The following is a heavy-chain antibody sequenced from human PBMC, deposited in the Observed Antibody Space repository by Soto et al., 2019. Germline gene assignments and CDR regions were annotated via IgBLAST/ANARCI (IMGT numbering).Heavy chain of an antibody. CDR2: TYYRSKWYN. V-gene: IGHV6-1*01. CDR3: ARVSLYSSSRSYYFDS. CDR1: GDSVSSNSAT. Sequence: PSPTLSLPCAISGDSVSSNSATWNWIRQSPSRGLEWLGRTYYRSKWYNDYAVSVKSRITINPDTSKNQFSLQLNSVTPEDTAVYYCARVSLYSSSRSYYFDSWGQGPLATV. D-gene: IGHD6-13*01. J-gene: IGHJ4*02.